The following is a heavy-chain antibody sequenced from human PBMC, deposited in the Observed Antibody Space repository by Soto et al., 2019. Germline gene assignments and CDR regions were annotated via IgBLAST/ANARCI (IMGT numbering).Heavy chain of an antibody. CDR3: ASGITAAGVFDY. V-gene: IGHV3-11*05. J-gene: IGHJ4*02. CDR2: ISSSSSYT. D-gene: IGHD6-13*01. CDR1: GFTFSDYY. Sequence: QVPLVESGGGLVKPGGSLRLSCAASGFTFSDYYMSWIRQAPGKGLEWVSYISSSSSYTNYADSVKGRFTISRDNAKNSLYLQMSSLRAEDTAVYYCASGITAAGVFDYWGQGTLVTVSS.